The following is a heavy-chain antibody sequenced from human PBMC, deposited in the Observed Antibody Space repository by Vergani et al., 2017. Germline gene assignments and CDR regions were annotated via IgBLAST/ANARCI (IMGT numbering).Heavy chain of an antibody. CDR1: GFTFSSYA. CDR2: ISGSGGNT. V-gene: IGHV3-23*01. J-gene: IGHJ6*02. Sequence: EVQLLESGGGLVQPGGSLRLSCAASGFTFSSYAMSWVRQAPGKGLEWVSGISGSGGNTYYANSVKGRFTISRDNSKNTLYLQMNRLRADDTAVYYCAKGVYCSSTSCYEGRGYYYGMGVWGQGTTVTFSS. CDR3: AKGVYCSSTSCYEGRGYYYGMGV. D-gene: IGHD2-2*01.